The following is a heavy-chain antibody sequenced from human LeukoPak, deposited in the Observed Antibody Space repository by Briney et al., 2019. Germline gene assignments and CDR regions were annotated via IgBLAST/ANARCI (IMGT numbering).Heavy chain of an antibody. CDR3: ATRDSARYYFDY. D-gene: IGHD2-21*02. Sequence: GASVKVFCKVSGYTLTELSMHWMRQAPGKGLEWMGGFDPEDGETIYAQKFQGRVTMTEDTSTDTAYMELSSLRSEDTAVYYCATRDSARYYFDYWGQGTLVTVSS. J-gene: IGHJ4*02. CDR2: FDPEDGET. V-gene: IGHV1-24*01. CDR1: GYTLTELS.